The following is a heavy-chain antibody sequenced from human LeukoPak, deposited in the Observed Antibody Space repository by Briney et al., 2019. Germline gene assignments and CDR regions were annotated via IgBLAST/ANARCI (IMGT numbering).Heavy chain of an antibody. Sequence: GGSLRLSCAASGFTFTNAWMNWVRQAPGKGLEWVGRIKSASDGGTTDCAAPVKGRFTISRDDSKNTLYLQVNSLKSEDTAVYYCAKDPDYGDYAGPRGFDLWGRGTLVTVSS. V-gene: IGHV3-15*07. CDR1: GFTFTNAW. J-gene: IGHJ2*01. CDR2: IKSASDGGTT. CDR3: AKDPDYGDYAGPRGFDL. D-gene: IGHD4-17*01.